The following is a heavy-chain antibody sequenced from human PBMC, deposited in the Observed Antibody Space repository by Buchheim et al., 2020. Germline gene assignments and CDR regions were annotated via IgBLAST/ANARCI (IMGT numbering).Heavy chain of an antibody. CDR3: ARGAATLRYYGMDV. Sequence: QVQLVESGGGVVQPGRSLRLSCAASGFTFSSYGMHWVRQAPGKGLEWVAVIWYDGSNKYYADSVKGRFTTSRDNSKNTLYLQMNSLRAEDTAVYYCARGAATLRYYGMDVWGQGTT. CDR1: GFTFSSYG. CDR2: IWYDGSNK. D-gene: IGHD2-15*01. V-gene: IGHV3-33*01. J-gene: IGHJ6*02.